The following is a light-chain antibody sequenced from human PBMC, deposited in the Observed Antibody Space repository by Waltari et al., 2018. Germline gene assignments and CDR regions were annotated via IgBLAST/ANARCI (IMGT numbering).Light chain of an antibody. CDR1: QSIGRD. CDR2: GAS. Sequence: ETLMTQSPATLSVSPGERATLSCRASQSIGRDLAWYQQKPGQAPKLLIYGASTRAAGVPIRFSGSGSGTESTLTINSLQSEDFAVYYCQQFNDWPPYTFGQGTKLELK. CDR3: QQFNDWPPYT. J-gene: IGKJ2*01. V-gene: IGKV3-15*01.